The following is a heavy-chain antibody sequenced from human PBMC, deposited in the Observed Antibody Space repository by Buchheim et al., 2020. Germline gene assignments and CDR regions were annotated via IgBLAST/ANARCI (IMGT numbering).Heavy chain of an antibody. CDR1: GFTFSSYA. V-gene: IGHV3-30*04. J-gene: IGHJ6*02. CDR2: ISYDGSNK. D-gene: IGHD4-17*01. CDR3: ARYYWRGIMTTVTTIPYYYGMDV. Sequence: QVQLVESGGGVVQPGRSLRLSCAASGFTFSSYAMHWVRQAPGKGLEWVAVISYDGSNKYYADPVEGRFTISRDNSKTTLYLQMNSLRAEDTAVYYCARYYWRGIMTTVTTIPYYYGMDVWGQGTT.